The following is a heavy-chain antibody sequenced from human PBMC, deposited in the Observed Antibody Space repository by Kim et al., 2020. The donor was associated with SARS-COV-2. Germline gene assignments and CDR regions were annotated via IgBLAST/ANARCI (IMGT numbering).Heavy chain of an antibody. D-gene: IGHD2-15*01. V-gene: IGHV4-59*13. CDR2: IYYSGST. J-gene: IGHJ6*02. CDR3: ARVPNMCGSCYSYYYGMDV. CDR1: GGSISSYY. Sequence: SETLSLTCTVSGGSISSYYWSWIRQPPGKGLEWIGYIYYSGSTNYNPSLKSRVTISVDTSKNQFSLKLSSVTAADTAVYYCARVPNMCGSCYSYYYGMDVWGQGTTVTVSS.